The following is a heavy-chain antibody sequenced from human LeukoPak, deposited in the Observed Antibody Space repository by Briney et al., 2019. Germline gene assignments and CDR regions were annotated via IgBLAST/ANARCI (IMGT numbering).Heavy chain of an antibody. CDR1: GFTFSSYG. V-gene: IGHV3-23*01. D-gene: IGHD2-15*01. CDR2: ISGSGGST. J-gene: IGHJ6*03. CDR3: AKGRVAATGDYYYMDV. Sequence: GGSLRLSCAASGFTFSSYGMSWVRQAPGKGLEWVSAISGSGGSTYYADSVKGRFTISRDNSKNTLYLQMNSLRAEDTAVYYCAKGRVAATGDYYYMDVWGKGTTVTISS.